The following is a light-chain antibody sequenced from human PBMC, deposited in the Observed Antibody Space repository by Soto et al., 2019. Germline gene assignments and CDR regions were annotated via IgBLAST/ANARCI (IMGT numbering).Light chain of an antibody. CDR2: EVT. V-gene: IGLV2-8*01. J-gene: IGLJ3*02. CDR3: TSYVGNDIWV. Sequence: QSLLTQPPSASGAPGQSVTISCTGTSSDVGAYNYVSWYQQYPGKAPKLMIYEVTKRPSGVPDRFSGSKSGNTASLTVSGLQAEDEADYYCTSYVGNDIWVFGGGTKVTVL. CDR1: SSDVGAYNY.